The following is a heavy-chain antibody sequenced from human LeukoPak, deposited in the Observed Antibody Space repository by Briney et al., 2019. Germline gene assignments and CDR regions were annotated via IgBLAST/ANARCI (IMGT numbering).Heavy chain of an antibody. CDR3: AKDNYGDSYFDY. CDR1: GFTFSSYA. J-gene: IGHJ4*02. D-gene: IGHD4-17*01. V-gene: IGHV3-30*04. Sequence: PGGSLRLSCAASGFTFSSYAMHWVRQAPGKGLEWVAFIQYDGSSKYYADSVKGRFTISRDNSKNTLYLQMNSLRTEDTAVYYCAKDNYGDSYFDYWGQGTLVTVSS. CDR2: IQYDGSSK.